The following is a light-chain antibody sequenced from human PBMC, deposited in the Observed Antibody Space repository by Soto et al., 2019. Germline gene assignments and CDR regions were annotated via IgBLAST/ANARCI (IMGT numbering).Light chain of an antibody. CDR1: QSISSL. CDR3: QQYNSYSWT. V-gene: IGKV1-5*01. CDR2: DAS. J-gene: IGKJ1*01. Sequence: EIQMAQSPSTLSASVGEGVTITCRASQSISSLLAWYQQKPGKAPKLLIYDASSLESGVPSRFSGSGSGTEFTLTISSLQPDDFATHYCQQYNSYSWTFGQGTQVDI.